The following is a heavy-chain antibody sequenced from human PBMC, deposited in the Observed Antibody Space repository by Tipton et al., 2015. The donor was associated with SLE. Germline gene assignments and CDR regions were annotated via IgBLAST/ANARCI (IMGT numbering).Heavy chain of an antibody. V-gene: IGHV4-34*01. Sequence: GLVKPSETLSLTCAVSGESFSGYYWTWIRQPPGEGLEWIGEINHSGSANYNPSLKSRVTISVDTSKDQSSLKLTYVTAADTAVFYCARIHYYDSSGYYYYFDYWGQGTLVTVSS. CDR3: ARIHYYDSSGYYYYFDY. CDR2: INHSGSA. CDR1: GESFSGYY. J-gene: IGHJ4*02. D-gene: IGHD3-22*01.